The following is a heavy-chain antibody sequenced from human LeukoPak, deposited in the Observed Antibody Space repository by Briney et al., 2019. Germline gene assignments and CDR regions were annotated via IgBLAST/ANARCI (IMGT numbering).Heavy chain of an antibody. CDR3: ARRVVGASGGFFDY. V-gene: IGHV1-2*06. CDR1: GYTFTGYY. CDR2: INPNSGGT. Sequence: ASVKVSCKASGYTFTGYYMHWVRQAPGQGLEWMGRINPNSGGTNYAQKFQGRVTMTRDTSISTAYMELSRLRTDDTALYYCARRVVGASGGFFDYWGQGTLVTVSS. J-gene: IGHJ4*02. D-gene: IGHD1-26*01.